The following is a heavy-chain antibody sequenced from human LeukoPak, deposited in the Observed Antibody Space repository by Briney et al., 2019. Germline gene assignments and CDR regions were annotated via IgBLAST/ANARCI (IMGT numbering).Heavy chain of an antibody. J-gene: IGHJ5*02. D-gene: IGHD6-13*01. CDR1: GFTFVTYT. CDR2: ISSSSSTI. CDR3: AREGLYSSSWYPLSFDP. Sequence: PGGSLKLSVAASGFTFVTYTRNWFGQAPGRGRDGFSYISSSSSTIYYADSVKGRFTISRDNAKNSLYLQMNSLRAEDTAVYYCAREGLYSSSWYPLSFDPWGQGTLVTVSS. V-gene: IGHV3-48*04.